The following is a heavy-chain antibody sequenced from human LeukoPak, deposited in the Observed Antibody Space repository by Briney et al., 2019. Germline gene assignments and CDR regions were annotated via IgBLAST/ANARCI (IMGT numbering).Heavy chain of an antibody. Sequence: GGSLRLSCAASGFTVSSNYMSWVRQAPGKGLEWVSVIYSGGSTYYADSVKGRLTISRDNSKNTLYLQMNSLRAEDTAVYYCASARQYYYDSSGYDYWGQGTLVTVSS. CDR3: ASARQYYYDSSGYDY. D-gene: IGHD3-22*01. CDR2: IYSGGST. V-gene: IGHV3-66*02. CDR1: GFTVSSNY. J-gene: IGHJ4*02.